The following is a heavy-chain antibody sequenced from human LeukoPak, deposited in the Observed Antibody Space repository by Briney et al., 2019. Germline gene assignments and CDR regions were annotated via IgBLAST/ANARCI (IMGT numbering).Heavy chain of an antibody. V-gene: IGHV1-2*02. Sequence: ASVKVSCKASGYTFTGYYMHWVRQAPGQGLEWMGWINPNSGGTNYAQKFQGRVTMTRDTSISTAYMELSRLRSDDTAGYYCARDHVWGSYRSKFDYWGQGTLVTVSS. CDR3: ARDHVWGSYRSKFDY. CDR2: INPNSGGT. J-gene: IGHJ4*02. CDR1: GYTFTGYY. D-gene: IGHD3-16*02.